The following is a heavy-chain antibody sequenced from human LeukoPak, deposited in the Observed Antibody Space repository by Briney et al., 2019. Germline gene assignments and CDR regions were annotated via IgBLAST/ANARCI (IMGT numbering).Heavy chain of an antibody. D-gene: IGHD6-6*01. Sequence: GGSLRLSCVASGFTFSSFAMTWVRQAPGKGLEWVPSISASGGSTYYADSVRGRFAISRDYFKNTLYLQMSSLRADDTAIYYCARDLEAARPGYWGQGTLVIVSS. J-gene: IGHJ4*02. CDR1: GFTFSSFA. V-gene: IGHV3-23*01. CDR3: ARDLEAARPGY. CDR2: ISASGGST.